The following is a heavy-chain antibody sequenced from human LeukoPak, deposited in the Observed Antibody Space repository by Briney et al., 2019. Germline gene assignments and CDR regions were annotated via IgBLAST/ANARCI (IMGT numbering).Heavy chain of an antibody. CDR3: ARSESSWFGESLDY. CDR1: AFTFSSYA. CDR2: ITYDGSNK. V-gene: IGHV3-30*08. D-gene: IGHD3-10*01. J-gene: IGHJ4*02. Sequence: GESLRLSCAASAFTFSSYAMHWVRQAPGKGLEWVSVITYDGSNKYYADSVKGRFTISRDNSKNTLYLQMNSLRAEDTAVYYCARSESSWFGESLDYWGQGTLVTV.